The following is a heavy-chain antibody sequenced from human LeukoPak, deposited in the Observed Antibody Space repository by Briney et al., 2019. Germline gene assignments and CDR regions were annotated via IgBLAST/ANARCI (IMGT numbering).Heavy chain of an antibody. CDR1: GFSFSSYS. Sequence: QAGGSLRLSCAASGFSFSSYSMNWVRQAPGKGLEWISYITSTSSTTYYADSVKGRFTISRDNSKNTLYLQMNSLRAEDTAVYYCAKDPYDTSGYNYGPTGGVDYWGQGTLVTVSS. J-gene: IGHJ4*02. CDR2: ITSTSSTT. V-gene: IGHV3-48*01. D-gene: IGHD3-22*01. CDR3: AKDPYDTSGYNYGPTGGVDY.